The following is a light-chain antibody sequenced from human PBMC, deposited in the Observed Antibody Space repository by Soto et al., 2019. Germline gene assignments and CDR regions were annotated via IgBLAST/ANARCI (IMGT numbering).Light chain of an antibody. Sequence: DIQMTQSPSSLSASVGDRVTITCRASQGISSYLNWYQQKPGKAPKLLIHGATSLQSGVPSRFSGSGSGTDFTLTISSLQPEDFATYYCQQRYITLWTFGQGTKVDIK. J-gene: IGKJ1*01. V-gene: IGKV1-39*01. CDR2: GAT. CDR1: QGISSY. CDR3: QQRYITLWT.